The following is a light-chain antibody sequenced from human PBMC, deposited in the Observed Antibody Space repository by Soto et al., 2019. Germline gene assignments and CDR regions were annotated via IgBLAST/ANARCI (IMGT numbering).Light chain of an antibody. Sequence: QSVLTQPSSASGTPGQTVTVSCSGSSSNIGSYTVNWYQQLPGTAPKLVIYSNHQRPSGVPDRFSGSKSGTSASLAISGLQSEDEADYYCAAWDDSLNGSVFGSGTKLTVL. CDR3: AAWDDSLNGSV. CDR2: SNH. V-gene: IGLV1-44*01. CDR1: SSNIGSYT. J-gene: IGLJ1*01.